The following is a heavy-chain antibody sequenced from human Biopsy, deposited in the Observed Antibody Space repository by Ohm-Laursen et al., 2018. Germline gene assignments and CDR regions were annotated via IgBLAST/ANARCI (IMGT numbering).Heavy chain of an antibody. V-gene: IGHV1-2*02. Sequence: SVKVSCKGSGYAVNDYFLHWLRQAPGQGLEWMGWINPNSGGTNYAQKFQGRVTMTTDTSTSTVYLELRRLISDDTAVYYCARDIMNRIAGLVARSDVFDVWGQGTLVTVSS. CDR2: INPNSGGT. CDR3: ARDIMNRIAGLVARSDVFDV. J-gene: IGHJ3*01. CDR1: GYAVNDYF. D-gene: IGHD3-16*01.